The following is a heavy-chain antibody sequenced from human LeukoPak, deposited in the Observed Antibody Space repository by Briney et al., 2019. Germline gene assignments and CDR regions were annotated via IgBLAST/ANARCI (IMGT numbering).Heavy chain of an antibody. CDR2: ISYDGSNK. J-gene: IGHJ4*02. V-gene: IGHV3-30*01. CDR1: GFTFSNYA. CDR3: ARALHIVLVTAAIRGGGFDY. Sequence: GGSLRLSCAASGFTFSNYAVHWVRQAPGKGLEWVAVISYDGSNKYYADSVKGRFTISRDNSKNTLYLQMNNLRAEDTAVYYCARALHIVLVTAAIRGGGFDYWGQGTLVTVSS. D-gene: IGHD2-2*02.